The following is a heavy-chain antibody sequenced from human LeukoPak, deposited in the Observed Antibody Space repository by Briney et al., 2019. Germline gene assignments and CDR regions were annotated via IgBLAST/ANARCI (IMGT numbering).Heavy chain of an antibody. J-gene: IGHJ4*02. CDR2: SNAGNGHT. CDR1: GYTFTNYA. CDR3: ATIGCGGDCYLNPQYYFDY. D-gene: IGHD2-21*02. V-gene: IGHV1-3*01. Sequence: GASVKVSCKASGYTFTNYAINWVRQAPGQRLQWMGWSNAGNGHTKYSQKFQGRVTMTEDTSTDTAYMELSSLRSEDTAVYYCATIGCGGDCYLNPQYYFDYWGQGTLVTVSS.